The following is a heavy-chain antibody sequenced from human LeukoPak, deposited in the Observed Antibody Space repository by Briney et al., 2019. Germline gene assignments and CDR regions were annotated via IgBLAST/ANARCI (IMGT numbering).Heavy chain of an antibody. Sequence: PSETLSLTCTVSGGSISSYYWSWIRQPPGKGLEWIGYIYYSGSTNYNPSLKSRVTISVDTSKNQFSLQLNSVTPEDTAVYYCAKYNTEFRWFDPWGQGTLVTVSS. CDR3: AKYNTEFRWFDP. CDR1: GGSISSYY. J-gene: IGHJ5*02. CDR2: IYYSGST. V-gene: IGHV4-59*12. D-gene: IGHD1-14*01.